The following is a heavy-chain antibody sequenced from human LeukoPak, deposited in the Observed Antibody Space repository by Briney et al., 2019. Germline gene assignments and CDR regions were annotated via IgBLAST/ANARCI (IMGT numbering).Heavy chain of an antibody. CDR2: IHHSGST. CDR3: ARDDVWYGSGSYYLKPYYYYYMDV. D-gene: IGHD3-10*01. V-gene: IGHV4-4*02. J-gene: IGHJ6*03. Sequence: PSETLSLTCAVSGDSISSDKWWIWVRQSPGKGLQWIGEIHHSGSTNYNPSLKSRITISVDKSNNQFSLKLSSVTAADTAVYYCARDDVWYGSGSYYLKPYYYYYMDVWGKGTTVTISS. CDR1: GDSISSDKW.